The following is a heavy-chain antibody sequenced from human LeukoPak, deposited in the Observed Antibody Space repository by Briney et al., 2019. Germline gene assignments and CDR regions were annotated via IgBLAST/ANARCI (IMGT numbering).Heavy chain of an antibody. Sequence: GESLKISCKGSGYSFTSYWIGWVRQLPEKGLEWMGIIYPGDSDTRYSPSFQGQVTISADKSISTAYLQWSSLEASDTAMYYCARLSGRVVCSAGSCYIDSWDQGTLVTVSS. CDR3: ARLSGRVVCSAGSCYIDS. CDR2: IYPGDSDT. V-gene: IGHV5-51*01. CDR1: GYSFTSYW. D-gene: IGHD2-15*01. J-gene: IGHJ4*02.